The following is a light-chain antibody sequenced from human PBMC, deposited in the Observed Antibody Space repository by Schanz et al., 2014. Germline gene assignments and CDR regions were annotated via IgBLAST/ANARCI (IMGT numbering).Light chain of an antibody. J-gene: IGKJ1*01. CDR3: QQYGASPWT. CDR2: GAS. CDR1: QSVNND. V-gene: IGKV3-20*01. Sequence: EIVLTQSPGTLSLSPGERATLSCRASQSVNNDLAWYQHKPGQGRRLLIYGASTRATGVPDRFSGSGSGTEFTLTISRLEPEDFAVYYCQQYGASPWTFGQGTKVEIK.